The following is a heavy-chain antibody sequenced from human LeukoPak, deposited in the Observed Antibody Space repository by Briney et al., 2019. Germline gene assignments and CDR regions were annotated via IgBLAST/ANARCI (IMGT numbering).Heavy chain of an antibody. CDR3: VKDLGRYRNNCFDY. CDR1: GFTFRSYE. D-gene: IGHD1-26*01. V-gene: IGHV3-48*03. J-gene: IGHJ4*02. CDR2: ISSSGSTI. Sequence: GGSLRLSCAASGFTFRSYEMNWVRQAPGKGLEWVSYISSSGSTIYYADSVKGRFTISRDNAKNSLFPQMNSLRAEDTAVYYCVKDLGRYRNNCFDYWGQGTLVTVSS.